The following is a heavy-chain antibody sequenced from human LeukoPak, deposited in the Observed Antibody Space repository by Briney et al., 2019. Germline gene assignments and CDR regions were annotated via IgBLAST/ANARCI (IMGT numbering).Heavy chain of an antibody. Sequence: GGSLRLSCAASGFTFSTYSMNWVRQAPGKGLEWLSYISGSSTTIFYADSVKGRFTISRDNSKNTLYLQMNSLRAEDTAVYYCARVGSSGWYLGFDYWGQGTLVTVSS. V-gene: IGHV3-48*01. CDR1: GFTFSTYS. D-gene: IGHD6-19*01. CDR3: ARVGSSGWYLGFDY. J-gene: IGHJ4*02. CDR2: ISGSSTTI.